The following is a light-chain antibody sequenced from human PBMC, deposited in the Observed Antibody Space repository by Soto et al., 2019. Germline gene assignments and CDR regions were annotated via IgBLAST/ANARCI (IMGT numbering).Light chain of an antibody. Sequence: DIQMTQSPSSLSASVGDRVTITCRASQGISNYLAWYQQKPGKVPKLLIYAASTLHSGVPSRFSGSGSGTDFTLTISSLQPEDVATYYCQKCGIAPFSFGGGTKVELK. CDR1: QGISNY. CDR2: AAS. J-gene: IGKJ4*01. V-gene: IGKV1-27*01. CDR3: QKCGIAPFS.